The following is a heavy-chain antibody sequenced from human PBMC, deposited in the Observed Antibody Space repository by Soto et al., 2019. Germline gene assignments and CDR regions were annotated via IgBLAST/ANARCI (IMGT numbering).Heavy chain of an antibody. J-gene: IGHJ4*02. V-gene: IGHV1-18*04. Sequence: ASVKVSCKASGYTFTSYGISWVRQAPGQGLEWMGWISAYNGNTNYAQKLQGRVTMTTDTSTSTSYMELRSLRSDNTAVYYCERVGPSVSKQAAPTRVLDYWGKGPLAPASS. CDR3: ERVGPSVSKQAAPTRVLDY. CDR2: ISAYNGNT. D-gene: IGHD6-13*01. CDR1: GYTFTSYG.